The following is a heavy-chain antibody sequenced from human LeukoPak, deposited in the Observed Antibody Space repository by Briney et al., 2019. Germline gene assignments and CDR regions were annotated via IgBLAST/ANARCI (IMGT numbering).Heavy chain of an antibody. Sequence: GGSLRLSCAASGFIFSSYAMSWVRQAPGKGLEWVSGISGSGGSTYYADSVKGRFTISRDNSKNTLYLQMNSLRAEDTAVYYCAKGLRLGKPMTDFDYWGQGTLVTVSS. CDR3: AKGLRLGKPMTDFDY. CDR2: ISGSGGST. D-gene: IGHD3-9*01. CDR1: GFIFSSYA. J-gene: IGHJ4*02. V-gene: IGHV3-23*01.